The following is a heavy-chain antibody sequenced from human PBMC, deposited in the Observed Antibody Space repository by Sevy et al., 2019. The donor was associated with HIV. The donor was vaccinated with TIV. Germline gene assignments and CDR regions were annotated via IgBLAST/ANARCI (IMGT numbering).Heavy chain of an antibody. Sequence: ASVKVSCKASGGTFSKYAITWLRQAPGQGLEWMGGIIPIFGTANYAQKFQGRVTITADESTSTAYMELSSLRSEDTAVYYCARDRGFSSTSEYGMDVWGQGTTVTVSS. J-gene: IGHJ6*02. D-gene: IGHD2-2*01. CDR2: IIPIFGTA. V-gene: IGHV1-69*13. CDR3: ARDRGFSSTSEYGMDV. CDR1: GGTFSKYA.